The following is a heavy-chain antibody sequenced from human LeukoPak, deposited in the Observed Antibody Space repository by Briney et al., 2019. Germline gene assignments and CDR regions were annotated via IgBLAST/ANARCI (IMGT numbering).Heavy chain of an antibody. D-gene: IGHD6-19*01. J-gene: IGHJ4*02. V-gene: IGHV3-7*05. CDR3: ARDQDAYSSGWYGVFDY. CDR2: IKQDGSEK. CDR1: GFTFSSYW. Sequence: GGSLRLSYAASGFTFSSYWMSWVRQAPGKGLEWVANIKQDGSEKNYVDSVKGRFTISRDNAKNSLYLQMNSLRAEDTAVYYCARDQDAYSSGWYGVFDYWGQGTLVTVSS.